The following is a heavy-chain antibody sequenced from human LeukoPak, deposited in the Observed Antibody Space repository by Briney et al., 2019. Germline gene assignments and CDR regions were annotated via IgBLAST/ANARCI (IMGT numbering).Heavy chain of an antibody. V-gene: IGHV1-2*02. D-gene: IGHD4-23*01. Sequence: ASVKVSCKASGYTFTDYYMHWVRQAPGQGLEWMGWINPDSGGTNYAQNFQGRVTMTRDTSISTAYMELSRLGSDDTAVYYCARPFIETPSLGALDYWGQGTLVTVSS. CDR2: INPDSGGT. J-gene: IGHJ4*02. CDR3: ARPFIETPSLGALDY. CDR1: GYTFTDYY.